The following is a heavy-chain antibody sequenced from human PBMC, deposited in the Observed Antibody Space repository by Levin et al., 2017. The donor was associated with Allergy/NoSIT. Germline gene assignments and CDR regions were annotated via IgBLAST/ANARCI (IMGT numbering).Heavy chain of an antibody. CDR2: MNPNSGNT. CDR1: GYTFTSYD. D-gene: IGHD6-13*01. Sequence: ASVKVSCKASGYTFTSYDINWVRQATGQGLEWMGWMNPNSGNTGYAQKFQGRVTMTRNTSISTAYMELSSLRSEDTAVYYCARVRSGRGIAAPGYWGQGTLVTVSS. J-gene: IGHJ4*02. CDR3: ARVRSGRGIAAPGY. V-gene: IGHV1-8*01.